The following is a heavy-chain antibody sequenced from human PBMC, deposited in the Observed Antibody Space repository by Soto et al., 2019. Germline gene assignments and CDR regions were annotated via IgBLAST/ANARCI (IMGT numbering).Heavy chain of an antibody. Sequence: ASGKVSCKASGYTFTSYYMHWVRQAPGQGLEWMGIINPSGGSTSYAQKFQGRVTMTRDTSTSTVYMELSSLRSEDTAVYYCARDQIRSYYYYGMDVWGQGTTVTVSS. J-gene: IGHJ6*02. CDR3: ARDQIRSYYYYGMDV. CDR2: INPSGGST. CDR1: GYTFTSYY. V-gene: IGHV1-46*01.